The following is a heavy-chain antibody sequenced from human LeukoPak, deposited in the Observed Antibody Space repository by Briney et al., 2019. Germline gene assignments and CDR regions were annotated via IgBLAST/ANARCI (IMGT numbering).Heavy chain of an antibody. CDR1: GYSFTSYW. CDR2: IYPADSDT. V-gene: IGHV5-51*01. D-gene: IGHD1-14*01. CDR3: ARHSVGTGEPDYFDY. Sequence: GESLKISCKGSGYSFTSYWIGWVRQVPGKGLEWMGIIYPADSDTRYSPSFQGQVTISADKSISTAYLQWSSLKASDTAMYYCARHSVGTGEPDYFDYWGQGTLVTVSS. J-gene: IGHJ4*02.